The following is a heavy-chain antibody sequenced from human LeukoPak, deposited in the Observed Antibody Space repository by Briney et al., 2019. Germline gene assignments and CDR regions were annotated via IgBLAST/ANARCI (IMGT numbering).Heavy chain of an antibody. CDR1: GGSISSYY. Sequence: SETLSLTCTVSGGSISSYYWSWIRQPPGKELEWIGYIYYSGSTNYNPSLKSRVTISVDTSKNQFSLKLSSVTAADTAVYYCARGYDSSGYYLDYFDYWGQGTLVTVSS. D-gene: IGHD3-22*01. J-gene: IGHJ4*02. CDR2: IYYSGST. V-gene: IGHV4-59*01. CDR3: ARGYDSSGYYLDYFDY.